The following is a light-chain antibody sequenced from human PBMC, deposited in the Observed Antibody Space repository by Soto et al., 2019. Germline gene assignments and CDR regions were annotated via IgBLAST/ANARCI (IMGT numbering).Light chain of an antibody. V-gene: IGKV1-5*01. CDR1: QSVSSW. J-gene: IGKJ1*01. Sequence: DIQMTQSPSTLSASVGDRVTITCRASQSVSSWLAWYQQKPGKAPKLLIYDASSLQSGVPSRFSGSGSGTEFTLTISSLQPDDFATYYCQQANSYSDAFGQGTKVDIK. CDR3: QQANSYSDA. CDR2: DAS.